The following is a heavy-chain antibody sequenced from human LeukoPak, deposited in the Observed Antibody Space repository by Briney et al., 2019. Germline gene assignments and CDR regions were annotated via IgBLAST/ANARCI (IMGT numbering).Heavy chain of an antibody. CDR2: ISPDGSTT. J-gene: IGHJ4*02. Sequence: GGSLRLSCAASGFTFSVLWMHWVRQVPGTGPVWVSRISPDGSTTTYADSVKGRITISRDNAKNSLCLQISSLRAEDTAVYYCARDMWGTFDYWGQGTLVTVSS. V-gene: IGHV3-74*01. CDR1: GFTFSVLW. CDR3: ARDMWGTFDY. D-gene: IGHD7-27*01.